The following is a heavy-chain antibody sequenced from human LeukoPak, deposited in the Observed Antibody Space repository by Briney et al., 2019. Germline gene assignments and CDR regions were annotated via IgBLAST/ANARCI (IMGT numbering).Heavy chain of an antibody. J-gene: IGHJ4*02. CDR2: INHSGST. Sequence: SETLSLTCAVYGGSFSGYYWSWIRQPPGKGLEWIGEINHSGSTNYNPSLKSRVTISVDTSKNQFSLKLSSVTAADTAVYYCAREWSSGWYVDYWGQGTLVTVSS. CDR3: AREWSSGWYVDY. D-gene: IGHD6-19*01. V-gene: IGHV4-34*01. CDR1: GGSFSGYY.